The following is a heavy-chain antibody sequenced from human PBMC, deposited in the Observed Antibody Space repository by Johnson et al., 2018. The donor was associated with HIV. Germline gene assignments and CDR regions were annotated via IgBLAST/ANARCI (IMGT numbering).Heavy chain of an antibody. V-gene: IGHV3-7*01. J-gene: IGHJ3*02. D-gene: IGHD3-3*01. CDR3: ARARDYNFWSPATDI. Sequence: VQLVESGGGVVQPGGSLRLSCAASGFTFSSYGMHWVRQAPGKGLEWVANIKQDGSEKYYVDSVKGRFTISRDNAKNSLYLQMNSLRAEDTAVYYCARARDYNFWSPATDIWGQGTMVTVSS. CDR1: GFTFSSYG. CDR2: IKQDGSEK.